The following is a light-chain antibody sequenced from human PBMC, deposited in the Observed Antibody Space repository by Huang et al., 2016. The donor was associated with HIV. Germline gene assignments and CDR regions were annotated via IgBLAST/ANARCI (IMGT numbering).Light chain of an antibody. Sequence: EIVMTQSTATLSVSPGERATLSCRASQSVSSNLAWYQQKPGQAPRLLIYGASTRATGIPARFSGSGSGTEFTLTISSLQSEDFAVYYCQHYNNWPYTFGQGTKLEI. V-gene: IGKV3-15*01. CDR3: QHYNNWPYT. CDR2: GAS. CDR1: QSVSSN. J-gene: IGKJ2*01.